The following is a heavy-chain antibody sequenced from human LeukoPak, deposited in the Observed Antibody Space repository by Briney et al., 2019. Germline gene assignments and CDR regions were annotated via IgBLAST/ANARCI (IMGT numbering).Heavy chain of an antibody. Sequence: PSETLSLTCTVSGDSFNNGLYWGWIRQPPGKGLEWIGSIPDSGNTYYNPSLKSRVTISVDTSKNQFSLKLSSVTAADTAVYYCARLKDYGGNSDFDYWGQGTLVTVSS. J-gene: IGHJ4*02. CDR2: IPDSGNT. CDR1: GDSFNNGLY. D-gene: IGHD4-23*01. CDR3: ARLKDYGGNSDFDY. V-gene: IGHV4-38-2*02.